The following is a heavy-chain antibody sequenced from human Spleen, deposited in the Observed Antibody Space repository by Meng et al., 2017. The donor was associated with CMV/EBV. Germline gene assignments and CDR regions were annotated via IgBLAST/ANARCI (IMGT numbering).Heavy chain of an antibody. CDR3: ARGGYMGGYVDAECFDY. V-gene: IGHV1-69*01. CDR1: FDNYP. Sequence: FDNYPSCWLRRPPPRMVGWVGGIIPIFTSPYYEQYLRGRVTISADASTNPSYMKLSSLTAEDTAIYYCARGGYMGGYVDAECFDYWGQGTLVTVSS. CDR2: IIPIFTSP. D-gene: IGHD5-12*01. J-gene: IGHJ4*02.